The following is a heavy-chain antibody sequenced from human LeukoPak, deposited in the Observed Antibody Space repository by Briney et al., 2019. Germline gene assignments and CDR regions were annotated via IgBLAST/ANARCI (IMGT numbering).Heavy chain of an antibody. D-gene: IGHD4-17*01. J-gene: IGHJ4*02. V-gene: IGHV1-2*02. CDR3: ARGVGTYGDYDRTWY. CDR2: INPNSGGT. CDR1: VYTFTGYY. Sequence: ASVKVSRKSSVYTFTGYYMHWVRQAPGQGLEWMGWINPNSGGTNYAQKFQGRVTMTRDTSISTAYMELSRLRSDDTAVYYCARGVGTYGDYDRTWYWGQGTLVTVSS.